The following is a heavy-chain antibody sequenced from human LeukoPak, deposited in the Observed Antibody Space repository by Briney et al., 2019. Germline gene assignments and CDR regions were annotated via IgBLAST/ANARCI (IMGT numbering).Heavy chain of an antibody. J-gene: IGHJ4*02. CDR1: GGSFSGYY. D-gene: IGHD3-22*01. CDR2: INHSGST. V-gene: IGHV4-34*01. Sequence: SETLSLTCAVYGGSFSGYYWSWIRQPPGKGLEWIGEINHSGSTNYNPSLKSRVTISVDTSRNQFSLKLSSVTAADTAVYYCARGYYDSSGYYYQFWYFDYWGQGTLVTVSS. CDR3: ARGYYDSSGYYYQFWYFDY.